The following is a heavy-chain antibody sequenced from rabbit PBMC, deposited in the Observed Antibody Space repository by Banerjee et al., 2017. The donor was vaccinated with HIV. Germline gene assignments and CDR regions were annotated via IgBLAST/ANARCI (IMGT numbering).Heavy chain of an antibody. J-gene: IGHJ4*01. D-gene: IGHD1-1*01. CDR3: ARLSSGAFNL. Sequence: QEQLEESGGDLVKPEGSLTLTCTASGFSFSGIYWISWVRQAPGKGLEWIAYIYTAGGSTYYASWAKGRFTLTRSTSLNTVTLQLNSLTAADTATYFCARLSSGAFNLWGQGTLVTVS. CDR1: GFSFSGIYW. CDR2: IYTAGGST. V-gene: IGHV1S45*01.